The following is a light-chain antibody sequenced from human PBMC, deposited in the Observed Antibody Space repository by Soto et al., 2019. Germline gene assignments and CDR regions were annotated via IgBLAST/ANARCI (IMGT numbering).Light chain of an antibody. J-gene: IGLJ1*01. Sequence: QSALTQPASVSGSPGQSITIFCTGSSSDVGGYNFVSWYQQHPGKAPKLMIYEVSKRPSGVSNRFSGSKSGNTASLTISGLQAEDEGDYYCTSYSTSNSYVFGAGTKVTVL. CDR3: TSYSTSNSYV. CDR1: SSDVGGYNF. CDR2: EVS. V-gene: IGLV2-14*01.